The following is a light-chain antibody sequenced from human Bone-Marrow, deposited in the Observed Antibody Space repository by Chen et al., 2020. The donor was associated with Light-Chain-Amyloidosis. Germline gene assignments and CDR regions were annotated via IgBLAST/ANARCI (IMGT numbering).Light chain of an antibody. V-gene: IGKV3-20*01. CDR3: QQYGTSPLT. J-gene: IGKJ4*01. Sequence: EIVLTQSPGTLSLSPGEGANLSCGASQTISSNYLPWYQQKFGQAPRLLIYGSSSRASGLPDRFTGSGSGTDFTVTINRLEPEDFAMYYCQQYGTSPLTFGGGTKVEIK. CDR2: GSS. CDR1: QTISSNY.